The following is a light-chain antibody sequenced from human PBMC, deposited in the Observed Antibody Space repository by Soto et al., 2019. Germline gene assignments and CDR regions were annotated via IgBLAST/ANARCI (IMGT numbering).Light chain of an antibody. V-gene: IGKV3-15*01. Sequence: EILLTQSPATLSVSPGERATLSCRASQSVSSNLAWYQQKPGQAPRLLVYGASTRDTGIPARFSGSWSGTQFTLTFSRLQSEDFEVYYCQQYNSWPITFGQGTRLEIK. J-gene: IGKJ5*01. CDR3: QQYNSWPIT. CDR1: QSVSSN. CDR2: GAS.